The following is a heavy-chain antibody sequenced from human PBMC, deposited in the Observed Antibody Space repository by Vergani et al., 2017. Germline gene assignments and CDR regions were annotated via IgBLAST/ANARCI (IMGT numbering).Heavy chain of an antibody. J-gene: IGHJ4*02. CDR1: GFTFSSYS. Sequence: EVQLVESGGGLVKPGGSLRLSCAASGFTFSSYSMNWVRQAPGKGLEWVSSISSSSSYIYYADSVKGRFTIARDNAKNSLYLQMNSLRAEDTAVYYCARDAGSGGVAGYWGQGTLVTVSS. V-gene: IGHV3-21*01. CDR2: ISSSSSYI. D-gene: IGHD3-10*01. CDR3: ARDAGSGGVAGY.